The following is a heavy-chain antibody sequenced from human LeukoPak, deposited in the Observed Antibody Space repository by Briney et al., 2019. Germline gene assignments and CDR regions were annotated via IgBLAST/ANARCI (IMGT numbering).Heavy chain of an antibody. J-gene: IGHJ4*02. D-gene: IGHD3-3*01. CDR2: ISSSSSYI. CDR1: GFTFSSYS. CDR3: ARDTGDYDFWSGYYYYFDY. Sequence: GGSLRLSCAASGFTFSSYSMNWVRQAPGKGLEWVSSISSSSSYIYYADSVKGRFAISRDNAKNSLYLQMNSLRAEDTAVYYCARDTGDYDFWSGYYYYFDYWGQGTLVTVSS. V-gene: IGHV3-21*01.